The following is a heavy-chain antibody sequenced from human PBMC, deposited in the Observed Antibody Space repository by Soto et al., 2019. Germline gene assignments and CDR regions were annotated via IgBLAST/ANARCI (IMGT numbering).Heavy chain of an antibody. CDR3: TTGGIRLWLTNYYYYEMDF. D-gene: IGHD5-18*01. CDR1: AFTSTTSA. Sequence: QVQLVQSGPEVRKPGTSVKVSCKSSAFTSTTSAVQWVRQARGQRLEWIGWIVVGNGNTKYAQRFQERVTITRDMSTSPAYIELTSRRSEDTVVYYCTTGGIRLWLTNYYYYEMDFWGQGTTVTVSS. J-gene: IGHJ6*02. CDR2: IVVGNGNT. V-gene: IGHV1-58*01.